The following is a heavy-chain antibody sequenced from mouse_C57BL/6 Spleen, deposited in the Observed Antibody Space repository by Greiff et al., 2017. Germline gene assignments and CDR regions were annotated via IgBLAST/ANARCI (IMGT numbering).Heavy chain of an antibody. V-gene: IGHV14-3*01. J-gene: IGHJ4*01. CDR2: IDPANVNT. D-gene: IGHD1-1*01. Sequence: EVQGVESVAELVRPGASVKLSCTASGFNIKNTYMHWVKQRPEQGLEWIGRIDPANVNTKYAPKFQGKATITADTSSNTAYLQLSSLTSEDAAIYYCARWYYGSSGYAMDYWGQGTSVTVSS. CDR3: ARWYYGSSGYAMDY. CDR1: GFNIKNTY.